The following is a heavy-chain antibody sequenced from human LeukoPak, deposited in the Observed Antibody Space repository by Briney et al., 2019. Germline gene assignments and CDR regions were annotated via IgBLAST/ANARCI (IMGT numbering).Heavy chain of an antibody. CDR3: AKGDYGGDFRYFDY. CDR1: GFDFSTYS. J-gene: IGHJ4*02. D-gene: IGHD4-23*01. CDR2: ISGTGGDT. Sequence: GGSLRLSCAASGFDFSTYSMAWVRQAPGRGLEWVSAISGTGGDTYYSDSVKGRFTIFRDNSKISLDLQMNSLRAEDTAVFYCAKGDYGGDFRYFDYWGPGTLVIVS. V-gene: IGHV3-23*01.